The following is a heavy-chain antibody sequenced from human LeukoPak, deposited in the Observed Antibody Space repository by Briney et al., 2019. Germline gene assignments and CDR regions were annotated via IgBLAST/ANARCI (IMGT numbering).Heavy chain of an antibody. J-gene: IGHJ4*02. CDR1: GFTVSTNY. Sequence: SGGSLRLSCAASGFTVSTNYMNWVRQAPGKGLEWVSVVYMGGTTYYADSVKGRFTISRDGTKNTIYLQMNNLRAEDTAVYYCARGLLRDGYTYTYSFDYWGQGALVTVSS. CDR3: ARGLLRDGYTYTYSFDY. D-gene: IGHD5-18*01. CDR2: VYMGGTT. V-gene: IGHV3-66*01.